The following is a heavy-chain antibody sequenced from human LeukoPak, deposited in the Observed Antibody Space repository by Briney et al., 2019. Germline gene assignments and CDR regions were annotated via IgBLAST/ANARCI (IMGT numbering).Heavy chain of an antibody. CDR3: ARGTGYFDY. V-gene: IGHV4-39*07. Sequence: SETLSLTCTVSGGSISSSTHYWDWIRQPPGKGLEWVASMYYRGNTYYSPSLQSRVTISLDTSKNQFSLKLSSVTAADTAVYYCARGTGYFDYWGQGTLVTVSS. J-gene: IGHJ4*02. CDR1: GGSISSSTHY. D-gene: IGHD3-10*01. CDR2: MYYRGNT.